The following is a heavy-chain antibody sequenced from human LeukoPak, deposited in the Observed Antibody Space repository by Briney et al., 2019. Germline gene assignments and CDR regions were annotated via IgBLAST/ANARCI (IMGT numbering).Heavy chain of an antibody. V-gene: IGHV3-23*01. D-gene: IGHD6-19*01. Sequence: GGSLRLSCAASGLTFSSYAMSWVRQAPGKGLEWVSAISGSGGSTYYAGSVKGRFTISRDNSKNTLYLQMNSLRAEDTAVYYCAKDWSVAGPAEYFQHWGQGTLVTVSS. CDR2: ISGSGGST. CDR3: AKDWSVAGPAEYFQH. J-gene: IGHJ1*01. CDR1: GLTFSSYA.